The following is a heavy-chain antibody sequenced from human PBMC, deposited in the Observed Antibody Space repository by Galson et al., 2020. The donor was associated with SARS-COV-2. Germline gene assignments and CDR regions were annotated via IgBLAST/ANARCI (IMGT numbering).Heavy chain of an antibody. Sequence: GRSLRLSGSASGFLFKNYAMHWVRQAPGKGLEYVSSISSKGGNTYHADSVKGRFTISRDNPENTLHLHMSSLRADDTAVYYCVKDFWGTITVPGPGLESWGQGVLVTVSS. CDR2: ISSKGGNT. CDR1: GFLFKNYA. D-gene: IGHD6-19*01. CDR3: VKDFWGTITVPGPGLES. J-gene: IGHJ4*02. V-gene: IGHV3-64D*06.